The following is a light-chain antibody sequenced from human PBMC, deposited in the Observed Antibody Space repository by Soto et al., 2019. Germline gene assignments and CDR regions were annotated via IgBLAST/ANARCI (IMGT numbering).Light chain of an antibody. Sequence: QSVLTQPPSASGTPGQRVTISCSGSSSNIGSNTVNWYQQLPGTAPKLLIYSNNQRPSGVPDRFSGSKSGTSASLAISGLQSEDEADYYCAAWDDSLNVFLFGGGTKVTVL. V-gene: IGLV1-44*01. J-gene: IGLJ2*01. CDR2: SNN. CDR1: SSNIGSNT. CDR3: AAWDDSLNVFL.